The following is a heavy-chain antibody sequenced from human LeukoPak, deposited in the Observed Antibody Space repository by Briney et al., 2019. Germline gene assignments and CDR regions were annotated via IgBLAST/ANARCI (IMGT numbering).Heavy chain of an antibody. J-gene: IGHJ3*02. D-gene: IGHD1-26*01. Sequence: PSQTLSLTCTVSSGSVTSPSYYWSWIRQPAGNGLEWTGRIYSSGSTTYNPSLKSRVTISIDTSKNQFSLEVTSVTAADTAVYYCARDLLGGSYRAFDIWGQGTMVTVSS. CDR3: ARDLLGGSYRAFDI. CDR2: IYSSGST. V-gene: IGHV4-61*02. CDR1: SGSVTSPSYY.